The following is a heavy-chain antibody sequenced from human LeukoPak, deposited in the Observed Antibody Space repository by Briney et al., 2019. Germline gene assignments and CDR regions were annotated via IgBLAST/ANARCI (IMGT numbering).Heavy chain of an antibody. Sequence: SVKVSCKASGGTFSSYAISWVRQAPGQGLEWMGGIIPIFGTANYAQKFQGRVTITADKSTSTAYMELSSLRSGDTAVYYCAAQGRYCSSTSCYYHYWGQGTLVTVSS. CDR2: IIPIFGTA. D-gene: IGHD2-2*01. CDR3: AAQGRYCSSTSCYYHY. V-gene: IGHV1-69*06. CDR1: GGTFSSYA. J-gene: IGHJ4*02.